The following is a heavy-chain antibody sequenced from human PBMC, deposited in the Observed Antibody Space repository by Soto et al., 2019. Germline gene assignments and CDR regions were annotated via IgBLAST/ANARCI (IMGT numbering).Heavy chain of an antibody. V-gene: IGHV2-5*02. J-gene: IGHJ5*02. CDR2: IYWDDDK. D-gene: IGHD3-3*01. Sequence: SGPTLVKPTQTLTLTCTFSGFSLSTSGVGVGWIRQPPGKALEWLALIYWDDDKRYSPSLKSRLTITKDTSKNQVVLTMTNMDPVDTATYYCAHSGVVFLEWFRTRDNWFDPWGQGTLVTVSS. CDR1: GFSLSTSGVG. CDR3: AHSGVVFLEWFRTRDNWFDP.